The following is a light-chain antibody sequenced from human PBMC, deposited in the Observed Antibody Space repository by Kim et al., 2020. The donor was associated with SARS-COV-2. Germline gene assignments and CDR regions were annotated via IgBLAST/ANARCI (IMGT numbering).Light chain of an antibody. CDR1: SGSIATNY. J-gene: IGLJ3*02. CDR2: DDK. V-gene: IGLV6-57*04. CDR3: QSFDSSNQV. Sequence: NFMLTQPHSVSESPGKTVTISCTRSSGSIATNYVQWYQQRPGSAPTTVIYDDKQRPSGVPDRFSGSIDSSSNSASLTISGLKTEDEADYYCQSFDSSNQVFGGGTQLTVL.